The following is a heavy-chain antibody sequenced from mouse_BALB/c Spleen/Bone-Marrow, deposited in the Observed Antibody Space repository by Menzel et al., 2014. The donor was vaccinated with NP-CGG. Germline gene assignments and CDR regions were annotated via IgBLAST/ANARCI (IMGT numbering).Heavy chain of an antibody. D-gene: IGHD2-1*01. CDR1: GYTFTNYW. V-gene: IGHV1S132*01. Sequence: QVQLQQSGAELVKPGASVKLSCKTSGYTFTNYWIQGVKQRPGQGLGWIGEIFPGIGTTYYNEKFKGKATLTIDTSSSTAYMQLSSLTSEDSAVYFCARGGNYGYWGQGTTLTVSS. CDR2: IFPGIGTT. J-gene: IGHJ2*01. CDR3: ARGGNYGY.